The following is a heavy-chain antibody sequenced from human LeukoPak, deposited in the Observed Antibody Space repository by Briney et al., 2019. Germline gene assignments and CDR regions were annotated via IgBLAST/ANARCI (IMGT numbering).Heavy chain of an antibody. J-gene: IGHJ4*02. CDR3: ARHSYYYDTSGYHYSFDY. V-gene: IGHV4-61*01. CDR2: IYYSGST. Sequence: SETLSLTCTVSGGSVSSGSYYWSWIRQPPGKGLEWIGYIYYSGSTNYNPSLKSRVTISVDTSKNQFSLKLSSVTAADTAVYYCARHSYYYDTSGYHYSFDYWGQGTLVTVSS. CDR1: GGSVSSGSYY. D-gene: IGHD3-22*01.